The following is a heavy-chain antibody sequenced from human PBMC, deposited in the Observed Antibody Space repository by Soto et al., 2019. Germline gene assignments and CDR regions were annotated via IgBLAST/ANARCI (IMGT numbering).Heavy chain of an antibody. D-gene: IGHD2-15*01. Sequence: QVQLVQSGAEVKKPGSSVKVSCKASGGTFSSYAISWVRQAPGQGLEWMGGIIPIFGTANYAQKFQGRVTITADDSTSTADMEVSSPRSEDGDVDYCADGKDWSGGSCYLNWFDPGGQGTQVTVSA. V-gene: IGHV1-69*01. CDR1: GGTFSSYA. J-gene: IGHJ5*02. CDR2: IIPIFGTA. CDR3: ADGKDWSGGSCYLNWFDP.